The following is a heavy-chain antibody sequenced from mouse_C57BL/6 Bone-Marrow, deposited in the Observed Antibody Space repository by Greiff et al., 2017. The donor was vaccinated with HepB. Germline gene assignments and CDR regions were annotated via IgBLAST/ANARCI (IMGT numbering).Heavy chain of an antibody. Sequence: QVQLKESGAELARPGASVKLSCKASGYTFTSYGISWVKQRTGQGLEWIGEIYPRSGNTYYNEKFKGKATLTADKSSSTAYMELRSLTSEDSAVYFCAGGLWLDYFDYWGQGTTLTVSS. D-gene: IGHD2-2*01. J-gene: IGHJ2*01. CDR3: AGGLWLDYFDY. CDR2: IYPRSGNT. CDR1: GYTFTSYG. V-gene: IGHV1-81*01.